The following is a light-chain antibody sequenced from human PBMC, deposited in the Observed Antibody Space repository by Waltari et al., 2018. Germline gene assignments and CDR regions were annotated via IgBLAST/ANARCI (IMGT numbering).Light chain of an antibody. CDR1: QRAWTN. Sequence: EIVLTQSPATLSVSPGETATLSCRASQRAWTNLAWYQQKPGQAPRLLIFAASTRATGIPPRFSGSGSGTEFTLTISSLQSEDFAIYYCQQYNEWPPWTFGQGTKVEIK. CDR3: QQYNEWPPWT. V-gene: IGKV3-15*01. CDR2: AAS. J-gene: IGKJ1*01.